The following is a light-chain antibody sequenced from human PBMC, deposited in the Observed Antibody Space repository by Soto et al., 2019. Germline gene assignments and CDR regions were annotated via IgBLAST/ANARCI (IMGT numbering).Light chain of an antibody. CDR2: AAS. CDR1: QGIDSS. J-gene: IGKJ5*01. CDR3: QQSYSTSIT. Sequence: DIQMTQSPSTLSASVGDRVTITCRASQGIDSSFAWYQQKPGKAPKLLIYAASSLQSGVPSRFSGSGSGTDFPLTISSLQPEDFATYYCQQSYSTSITFGQGTDWRL. V-gene: IGKV1-39*01.